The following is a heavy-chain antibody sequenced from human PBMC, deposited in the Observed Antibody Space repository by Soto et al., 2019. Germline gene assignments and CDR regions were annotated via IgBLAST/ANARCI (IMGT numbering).Heavy chain of an antibody. CDR1: GFTFSSYG. CDR3: ARDRSDYGPFDY. Sequence: GGSLKLSCAASGFTFSSYGMHWVRQDPGKGLEWVAVIWYDGSNKYYADSVKGRFTISRDNSKNTLYLQMSSLRAEDTAVYYCARDRSDYGPFDYWGQGTLVTVSS. D-gene: IGHD4-17*01. V-gene: IGHV3-33*01. CDR2: IWYDGSNK. J-gene: IGHJ4*02.